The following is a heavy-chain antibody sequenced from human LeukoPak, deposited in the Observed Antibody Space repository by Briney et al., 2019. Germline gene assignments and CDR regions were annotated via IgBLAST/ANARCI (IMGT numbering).Heavy chain of an antibody. CDR1: GGSFSAYH. D-gene: IGHD1-26*01. V-gene: IGHV4-34*01. Sequence: SETLSLTCAVYGGSFSAYHWSWIRQSQENGLEWIGEINHSGSTNYNPSLKSRVTISVDTSKNQFSLKLSSVTAADTAVYYCARGQYSGSCFDNWGQGSLVTVSS. J-gene: IGHJ4*02. CDR2: INHSGST. CDR3: ARGQYSGSCFDN.